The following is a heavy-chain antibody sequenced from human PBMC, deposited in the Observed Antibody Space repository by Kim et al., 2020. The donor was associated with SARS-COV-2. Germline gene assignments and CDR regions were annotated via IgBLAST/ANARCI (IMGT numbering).Heavy chain of an antibody. CDR2: IYSGGST. CDR3: ATECGGDCPNFDY. V-gene: IGHV3-53*04. Sequence: GGSLRLSCAASVFTVSSNYMSWVRQAPGKGLEWVSVIYSGGSTYYADSVKGRFTISRHNSKNTLYLQMNSLRAEDTAVYYCATECGGDCPNFDYWGQGTLVTVS. J-gene: IGHJ4*02. CDR1: VFTVSSNY. D-gene: IGHD2-21*02.